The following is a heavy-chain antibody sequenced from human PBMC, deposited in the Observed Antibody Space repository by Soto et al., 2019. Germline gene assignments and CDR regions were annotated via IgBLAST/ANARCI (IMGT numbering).Heavy chain of an antibody. CDR2: MSGCGDGG. D-gene: IGHD3-3*01. Sequence: EVQLLESGGGLVQPGGSLRLSCAASGFTFSDYGMSWVRQAPGKGVEWVSVMSGCGDGGYYADSVKGRFTISRHNPKNTLYLQMNSLRAEDTAVYFCAKKVTIYAVDPADYWGQGTQVAVSS. CDR1: GFTFSDYG. V-gene: IGHV3-23*01. CDR3: AKKVTIYAVDPADY. J-gene: IGHJ4*02.